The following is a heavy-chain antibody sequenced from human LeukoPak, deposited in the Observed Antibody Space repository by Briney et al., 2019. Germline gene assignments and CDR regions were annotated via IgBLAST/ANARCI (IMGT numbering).Heavy chain of an antibody. J-gene: IGHJ4*02. D-gene: IGHD1-26*01. CDR2: ISGSGGST. Sequence: GGSLRLSCAASGFTFDAFGMTWVRQAPGRGLEWVSAISGSGGSTYYADSVKGRFTISRDNSKNTLYLQMNSLRAEDTAVYYCAKDLAGSGSYSFDYWGQGTLVTVSS. CDR1: GFTFDAFG. CDR3: AKDLAGSGSYSFDY. V-gene: IGHV3-23*01.